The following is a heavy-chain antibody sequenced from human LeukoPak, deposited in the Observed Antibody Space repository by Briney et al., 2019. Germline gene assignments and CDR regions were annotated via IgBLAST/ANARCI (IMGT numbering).Heavy chain of an antibody. D-gene: IGHD6-13*01. CDR2: ISYDGSNK. CDR3: ARVVAAAGKGHY. V-gene: IGHV3-30*04. Sequence: QPGGSLRLSCAASGFTFSSYAMDWVRQAPGKGLEWVAVISYDGSNKYYADSVKGRFTISRDNSKNTLYLQMNSLRAEDTAVYYCARVVAAAGKGHYWGQGTLVTVSS. J-gene: IGHJ4*02. CDR1: GFTFSSYA.